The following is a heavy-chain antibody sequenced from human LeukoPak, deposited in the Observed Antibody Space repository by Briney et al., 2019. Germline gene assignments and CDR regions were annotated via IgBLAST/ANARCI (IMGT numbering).Heavy chain of an antibody. J-gene: IGHJ5*02. Sequence: GGSLRLSCGASGFTFSSYSMNWVRQAPGKGLEWVSSISSSSSYIYYADSVKGRFTISRDNAKNSLYLQMNSLRAEDMAVYYCARDSLYGDYTGGVNWFDPWGQGTLVTVSS. CDR3: ARDSLYGDYTGGVNWFDP. D-gene: IGHD4-17*01. CDR1: GFTFSSYS. CDR2: ISSSSSYI. V-gene: IGHV3-21*01.